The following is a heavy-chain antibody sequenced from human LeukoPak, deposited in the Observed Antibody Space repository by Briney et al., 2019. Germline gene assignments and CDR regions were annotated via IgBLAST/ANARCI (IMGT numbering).Heavy chain of an antibody. V-gene: IGHV1-69*10. CDR1: GGGFSSYL. D-gene: IGHD1-7*01. CDR2: ITPLLGKT. Sequence: GASVKVSCKASGGGFSSYLFTWVRQARGQGLEWMGGITPLLGKTSNAERFQGRVTVTADEVTRTVYMELSSLRSEDTAVYYCARTEALSGTALAHWGQGTLVTVSS. CDR3: ARTEALSGTALAH. J-gene: IGHJ4*02.